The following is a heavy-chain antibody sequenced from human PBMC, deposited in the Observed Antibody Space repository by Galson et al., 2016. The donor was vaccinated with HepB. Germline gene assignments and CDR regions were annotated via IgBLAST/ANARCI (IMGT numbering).Heavy chain of an antibody. J-gene: IGHJ4*02. V-gene: IGHV3-23*01. CDR3: GKSFFSRGSIVSFSDY. Sequence: SLRLSCAASGFSSSSFAMSWVRQAPGQRLEWVSSISGNGVTTYYADSVRGRFTISRDNSRDTVYLQMNDLSAGDTAVYYCGKSFFSRGSIVSFSDYWGQGALVTVSP. CDR2: ISGNGVTT. D-gene: IGHD3-16*02. CDR1: GFSSSSFA.